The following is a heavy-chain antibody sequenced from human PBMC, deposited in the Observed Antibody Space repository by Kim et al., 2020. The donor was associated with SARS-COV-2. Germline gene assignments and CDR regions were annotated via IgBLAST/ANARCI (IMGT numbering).Heavy chain of an antibody. V-gene: IGHV7-4-1*02. D-gene: IGHD2-2*01. CDR3: ARVPAAADWYFDL. J-gene: IGHJ2*01. Sequence: ASVKVSCKASGYTFTSYAMNWVRQAPGQGLEWMGWINPNTGNPTYAQGLTGRFVFSMDTSVSTAYLQLSSLKSEDTAVYYCARVPAAADWYFDLWGRGTLVTVSS. CDR2: INPNTGNP. CDR1: GYTFTSYA.